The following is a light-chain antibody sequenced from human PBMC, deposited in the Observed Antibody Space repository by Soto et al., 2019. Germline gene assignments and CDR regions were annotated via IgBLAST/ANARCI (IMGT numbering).Light chain of an antibody. CDR3: CSYAGNSEV. CDR2: EVT. V-gene: IGLV2-23*02. CDR1: SGDVGSYNL. Sequence: QSALTQPASVSGSPGQSITIPCTGTSGDVGSYNLVSWYQQHPGKAPKLIIYEVTERPSGVSNRFSGSKSGSTASLTISGLQPEDEADYYCCSYAGNSEVFGTGTQLTVL. J-gene: IGLJ1*01.